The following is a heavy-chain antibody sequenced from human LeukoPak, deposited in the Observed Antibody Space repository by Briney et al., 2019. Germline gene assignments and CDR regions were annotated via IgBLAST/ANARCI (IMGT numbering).Heavy chain of an antibody. J-gene: IGHJ5*02. D-gene: IGHD5-18*01. CDR1: GFTFSSYS. V-gene: IGHV3-23*01. CDR3: AKAQRDTAMVHWFDP. Sequence: PGGSLRLSCAASGFTFSSYSMNWVRQAPGKGLEWVSAISGSGGSTYYADSVKGRFTISRDNSKNTLYLQMNSLRAEDTAVYYCAKAQRDTAMVHWFDPWGQGTLVTVSS. CDR2: ISGSGGST.